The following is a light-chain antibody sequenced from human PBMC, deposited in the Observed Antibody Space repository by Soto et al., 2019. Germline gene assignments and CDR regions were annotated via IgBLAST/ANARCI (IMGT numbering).Light chain of an antibody. J-gene: IGKJ2*01. Sequence: DIQMTQSPSSLSASVGDRVTITCQASQDISNYLNWYQQKPGKAPKLLINDASRLQTGVPSRFSGSGSGTDFTFTISNLQPEDMATYYCQHCYNVPYTFGQGTKLEIK. V-gene: IGKV1-33*01. CDR2: DAS. CDR1: QDISNY. CDR3: QHCYNVPYT.